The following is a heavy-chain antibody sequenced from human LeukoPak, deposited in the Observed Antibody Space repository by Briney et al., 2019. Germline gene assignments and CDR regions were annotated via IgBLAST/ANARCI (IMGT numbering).Heavy chain of an antibody. CDR3: APKGGYYYDSSGYYYGY. J-gene: IGHJ4*02. V-gene: IGHV3-23*01. Sequence: PGASLRLSCAASGFTFSSYAMSWVRQAPGKGLEWVSAISGSGGSTYYADSVKGRFTISRDNSKNTLYLQMNGLRAEDTAVYYCAPKGGYYYDSSGYYYGYWGQGTLVTVSS. CDR2: ISGSGGST. D-gene: IGHD3-22*01. CDR1: GFTFSSYA.